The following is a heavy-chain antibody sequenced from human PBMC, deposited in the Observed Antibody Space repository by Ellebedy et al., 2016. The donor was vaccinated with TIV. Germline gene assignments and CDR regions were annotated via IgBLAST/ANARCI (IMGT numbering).Heavy chain of an antibody. J-gene: IGHJ3*02. CDR1: GFTFSSYW. V-gene: IGHV3-74*01. CDR3: ARREGDI. CDR2: INSDGSST. Sequence: GESLKISCAASGFTFSSYWMHWVRQAPGKGLVWVSRINSDGSSTSYADSVKGRFTISRDNAKNSLYLQMNSLRDEDTAVYYCARREGDIWGQGTMVTVSS.